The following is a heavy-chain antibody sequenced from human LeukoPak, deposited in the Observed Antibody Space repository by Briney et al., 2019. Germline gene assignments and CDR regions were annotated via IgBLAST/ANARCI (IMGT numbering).Heavy chain of an antibody. Sequence: GGSLRLSCTTYGFTFPDYAMTWVRQAPGKGLESVGFIRSEAYGGTAEYAASVKDRFTISRHDSKSIAYLQMNSLKTEDTGVYYCTRAVYCSGGACSFDPWGQGTLVTVSS. CDR3: TRAVYCSGGACSFDP. CDR2: IRSEAYGGTA. CDR1: GFTFPDYA. J-gene: IGHJ5*02. V-gene: IGHV3-49*04. D-gene: IGHD2-15*01.